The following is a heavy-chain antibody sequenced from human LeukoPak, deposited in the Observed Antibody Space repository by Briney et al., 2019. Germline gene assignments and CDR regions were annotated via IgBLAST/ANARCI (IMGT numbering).Heavy chain of an antibody. CDR2: IYYSGST. V-gene: IGHV4-39*07. CDR3: ARDSLRYFDWSIFDY. Sequence: SETLSLTCTVSGGSISSSSYYWGWIRQPPGKGLEWIGSIYYSGSTYYNPSLKSRVTISVDTSKNQFSLKLSSVTAADTAVYYCARDSLRYFDWSIFDYWGQGTLVTVSS. D-gene: IGHD3-9*01. CDR1: GGSISSSSYY. J-gene: IGHJ4*02.